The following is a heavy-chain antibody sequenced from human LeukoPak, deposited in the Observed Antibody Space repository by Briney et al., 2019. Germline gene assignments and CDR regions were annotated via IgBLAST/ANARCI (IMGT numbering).Heavy chain of an antibody. CDR3: AKGPHYDFWSGYYAYFDY. CDR2: ISGSGDST. D-gene: IGHD3-3*01. V-gene: IGHV3-23*01. CDR1: GFTFSSYS. Sequence: GGSLRLSCAASGFTFSSYSMNWVRQAPGKGLEWVSTISGSGDSTYYADSVKGRFTISRDNSKNTVYLQMNSLRAEDTAVYYCAKGPHYDFWSGYYAYFDYWGQGTLVTVSS. J-gene: IGHJ4*02.